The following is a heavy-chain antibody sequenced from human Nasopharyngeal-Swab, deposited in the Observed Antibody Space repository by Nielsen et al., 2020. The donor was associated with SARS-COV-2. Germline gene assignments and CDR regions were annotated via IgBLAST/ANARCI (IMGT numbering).Heavy chain of an antibody. J-gene: IGHJ4*02. CDR2: ISSSSSTI. V-gene: IGHV3-11*01. Sequence: IRQPPGKGLEWVSYISSSSSTIYYADSVKGRFTISRDNAKNSLYLQMNSLRAEDTAVYYCASGLFYYDILTGYYTGYYFDYWGQGTLVTVSS. D-gene: IGHD3-9*01. CDR3: ASGLFYYDILTGYYTGYYFDY.